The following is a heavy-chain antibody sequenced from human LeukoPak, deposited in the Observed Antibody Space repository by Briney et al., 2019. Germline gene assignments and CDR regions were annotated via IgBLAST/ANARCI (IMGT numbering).Heavy chain of an antibody. J-gene: IGHJ4*02. CDR1: GDSVTSPSYS. CDR3: ATAYASRHYYKN. D-gene: IGHD3-10*01. V-gene: IGHV4-30-2*01. Sequence: PSETLSLTCGVSGDSVTSPSYSWTWIRQPPGKGLEWIGNISPSGSTFYNPSLTSRVRISVDRSNNQFSLILNSVIAADAAVYFCATAYASRHYYKNWGQGTLVTVPS. CDR2: ISPSGST.